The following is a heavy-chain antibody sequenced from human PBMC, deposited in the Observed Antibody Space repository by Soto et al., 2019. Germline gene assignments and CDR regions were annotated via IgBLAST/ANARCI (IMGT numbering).Heavy chain of an antibody. CDR1: GGTITSDY. CDR2: SYYSGST. Sequence: PSETLSLTCTVSGGTITSDYWSWSRQPPGKGLEWIGYSYYSGSTNYNPSLKSRVTISVDTSKNQFSLKLRSVTAADTAVYYCASGGIAARLDSWGQGTLVTVSS. CDR3: ASGGIAARLDS. D-gene: IGHD6-6*01. V-gene: IGHV4-59*01. J-gene: IGHJ5*01.